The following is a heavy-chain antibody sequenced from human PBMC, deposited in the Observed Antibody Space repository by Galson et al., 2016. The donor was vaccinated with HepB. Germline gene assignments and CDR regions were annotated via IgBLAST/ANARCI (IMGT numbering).Heavy chain of an antibody. CDR3: ARDGDAYNHHS. CDR2: IKGDASDT. V-gene: IGHV3-74*01. J-gene: IGHJ4*02. CDR1: GFNFRSYW. D-gene: IGHD5-24*01. Sequence: SLRLSCAASGFNFRSYWMHWVRQGPGKRLVWVSRIKGDASDTNYADSVKGRFTISRDNVKNTLYLQMNSLRAEDTAVYYCARDGDAYNHHSWGEGTLVTVSS.